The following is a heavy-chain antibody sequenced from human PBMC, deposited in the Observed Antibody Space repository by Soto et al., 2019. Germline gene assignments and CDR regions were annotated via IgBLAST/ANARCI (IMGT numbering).Heavy chain of an antibody. V-gene: IGHV4-59*01. J-gene: IGHJ4*02. D-gene: IGHD3-16*01. CDR3: ARGDYYGKSDY. CDR2: IYYSGST. CDR1: GGSLSSYY. Sequence: SATLSLTCTVSGGSLSSYYWSWIRQPPGKGLEWIGYIYYSGSTRYNPSLKSRVTMSVDTSKNQFSLRLSSVTAADTAVYYCARGDYYGKSDYWGQGTLVTVSS.